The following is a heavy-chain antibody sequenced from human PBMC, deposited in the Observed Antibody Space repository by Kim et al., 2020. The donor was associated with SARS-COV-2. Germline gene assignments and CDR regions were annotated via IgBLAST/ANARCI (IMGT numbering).Heavy chain of an antibody. D-gene: IGHD6-13*01. J-gene: IGHJ6*02. Sequence: GGSLRLSCAASGFSFSTYWMTWVRQAPGKGLEWVANISPDGTGKTYADSVKGRFTISRDNGKNSLYLQMNSLRAEDTAIYYCTRTPAVRAYYYGMDVWGQGTTATVSS. V-gene: IGHV3-7*01. CDR3: TRTPAVRAYYYGMDV. CDR2: ISPDGTGK. CDR1: GFSFSTYW.